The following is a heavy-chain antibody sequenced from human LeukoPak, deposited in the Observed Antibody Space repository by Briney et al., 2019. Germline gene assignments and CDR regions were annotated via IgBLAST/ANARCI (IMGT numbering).Heavy chain of an antibody. V-gene: IGHV3-33*06. CDR3: AKDYHIVVVPAATPGLFDY. CDR1: GFTFSSYG. CDR2: IWYDGSNK. D-gene: IGHD2-2*01. J-gene: IGHJ4*02. Sequence: GGSLRLSCAASGFTFSSYGMHWVRQAPGKGLEWVAVIWYDGSNKYYADSVKGRFTISRDNSKNTLYLQMNSLRAEDTAVYYCAKDYHIVVVPAATPGLFDYWGQGTLVTVSS.